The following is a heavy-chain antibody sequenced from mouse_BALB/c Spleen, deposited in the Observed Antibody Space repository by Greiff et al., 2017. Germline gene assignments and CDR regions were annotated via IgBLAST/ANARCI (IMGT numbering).Heavy chain of an antibody. J-gene: IGHJ3*01. CDR3: ARQDDGYYGFAY. V-gene: IGHV5-12-2*01. CDR1: GFTFSSYT. CDR2: ISNGGGST. D-gene: IGHD2-3*01. Sequence: EVKLMESGGGLVQPGGSLKLSCAASGFTFSSYTMSWVRQTPEKRLEWVAYISNGGGSTYYPDTVKGRFTISRDNAKNTLYLQMSSLKTEDTAMYYCARQDDGYYGFAYWGQGTLVTVSA.